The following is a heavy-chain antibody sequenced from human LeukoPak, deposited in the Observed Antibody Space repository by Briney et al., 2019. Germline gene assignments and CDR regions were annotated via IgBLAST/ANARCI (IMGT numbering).Heavy chain of an antibody. CDR2: ISAYNGNT. CDR1: GYTFTNYG. J-gene: IGHJ6*02. D-gene: IGHD3-3*01. Sequence: GASVKVSCKASGYTFTNYGITWVRQAPGQGLEWMGWISAYNGNTNYAQKLQGRVTMTTDTSTSTAYMELRSLRSDDTAVYYCARDYYYDFWSGYYDLYYYGMDVWGQGTTVTVSS. CDR3: ARDYYYDFWSGYYDLYYYGMDV. V-gene: IGHV1-18*01.